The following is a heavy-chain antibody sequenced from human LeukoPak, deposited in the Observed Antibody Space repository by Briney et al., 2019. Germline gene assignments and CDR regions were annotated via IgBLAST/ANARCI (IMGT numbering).Heavy chain of an antibody. CDR2: IIPILGIA. CDR1: GGTFSSYA. D-gene: IGHD2-2*01. Sequence: ASVKVSCKASGGTFSSYAISWVRQAPGQVLEWMGRIIPILGIANYAQKFQGRVTITADKSTSTAYMELSSLRSEDTAVYYCARDLLPAVKHYMDVWGKGTTVTVSS. CDR3: ARDLLPAVKHYMDV. J-gene: IGHJ6*03. V-gene: IGHV1-69*04.